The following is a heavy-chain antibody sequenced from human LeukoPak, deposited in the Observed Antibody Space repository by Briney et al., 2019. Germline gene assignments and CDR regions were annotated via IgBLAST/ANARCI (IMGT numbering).Heavy chain of an antibody. CDR1: GYTFTSYA. Sequence: ASVKVSCKASGYTFTSYAINWVRQATGQGLEWMGWMNPNSGNTDYAQKFQGRVTMTRNTSISTAYMALSSLRSEDTAVYYCARELIAVAGRGIDYWGQGTLVTVSS. J-gene: IGHJ4*02. D-gene: IGHD6-19*01. CDR2: MNPNSGNT. CDR3: ARELIAVAGRGIDY. V-gene: IGHV1-8*01.